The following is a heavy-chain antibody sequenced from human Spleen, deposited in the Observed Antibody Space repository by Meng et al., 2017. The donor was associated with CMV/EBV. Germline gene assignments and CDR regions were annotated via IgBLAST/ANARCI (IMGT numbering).Heavy chain of an antibody. Sequence: GESLKISCAASGFTFSSYAMSWVRQAPGKGLEWVSAISGSGGSTYYADSVKGRFTISRDNSKNTLYLQMNSLRAEDTAVYYCASQGATMPNWGQGTLVTVSS. J-gene: IGHJ4*02. CDR2: ISGSGGST. V-gene: IGHV3-23*01. CDR3: ASQGATMPN. CDR1: GFTFSSYA. D-gene: IGHD1-26*01.